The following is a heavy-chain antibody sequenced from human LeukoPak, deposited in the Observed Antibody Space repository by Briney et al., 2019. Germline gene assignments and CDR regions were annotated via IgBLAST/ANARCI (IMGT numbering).Heavy chain of an antibody. V-gene: IGHV3-11*01. D-gene: IGHD6-19*01. CDR2: ISTSGSTI. Sequence: PGGSLRLSCAASGFTFSDYYMGWIRQAPGKGLEWFSYISTSGSTIYYADSVKGRFTISRDNAKNSLYLQMNSLRAEDTAVYYRARGGQWLATFDYWGQGTLVTVSS. J-gene: IGHJ4*02. CDR3: ARGGQWLATFDY. CDR1: GFTFSDYY.